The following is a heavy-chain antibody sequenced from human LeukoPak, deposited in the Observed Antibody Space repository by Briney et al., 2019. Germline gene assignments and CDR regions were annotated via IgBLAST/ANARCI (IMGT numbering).Heavy chain of an antibody. CDR3: ARVRYDSSGYYPENAFDI. CDR1: GGSISSSSYY. Sequence: SETLSLTRTVSGGSISSSSYYWGWIRQPPGKGLEWIGSIYYSGSTYYNPSLKSRVTISVDKSKNQFSLKLSSVTAADTAVYYCARVRYDSSGYYPENAFDIWGQGTMVTVSS. V-gene: IGHV4-39*07. CDR2: IYYSGST. J-gene: IGHJ3*02. D-gene: IGHD3-22*01.